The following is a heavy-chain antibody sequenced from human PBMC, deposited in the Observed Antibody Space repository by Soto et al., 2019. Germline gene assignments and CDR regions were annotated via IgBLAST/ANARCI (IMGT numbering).Heavy chain of an antibody. CDR2: IIPIFATA. CDR3: AREMGDMEIGAFDI. CDR1: GDTFSNYP. J-gene: IGHJ3*02. V-gene: IGHV1-69*01. D-gene: IGHD3-16*01. Sequence: QVQLVQSGAEVKKPGSSVKVSCKASGDTFSNYPISWVRQAPGQGLEWMGGIIPIFATANYAQKFQGRVTITADESTSTAYMELSSLRSEDTAVYYCAREMGDMEIGAFDIWGQGTMVTVSS.